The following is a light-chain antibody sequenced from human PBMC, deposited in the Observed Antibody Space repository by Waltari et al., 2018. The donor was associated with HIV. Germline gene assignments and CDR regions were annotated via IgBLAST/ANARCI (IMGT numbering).Light chain of an antibody. CDR1: STDSRFYQY. CDR3: ASNRLDYTLI. V-gene: IGLV2-14*03. CDR2: AIN. J-gene: IGLJ2*01. Sequence: QSALTQPASVSGFLGQSITISCTGISTDSRFYQYVSWYQQYPGNISRLIIFAINNRPSGVSDHFSGSRSGNSASLTFSGLQSGDEAHYYCASNRLDYTLIFGGGTKLTVL.